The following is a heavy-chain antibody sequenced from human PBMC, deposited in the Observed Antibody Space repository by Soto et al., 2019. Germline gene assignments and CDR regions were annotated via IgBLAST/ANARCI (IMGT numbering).Heavy chain of an antibody. Sequence: ASVKVSCKASGYTFTSYGISWVRQAPGQGLEGMGWISAYNGNTNYAQKLQGRVTMTTDTSTSTAYMELRSLRSADTAVYYCARVYQNRYYFDYWGQGTLVTVSS. J-gene: IGHJ4*02. CDR2: ISAYNGNT. CDR1: GYTFTSYG. CDR3: ARVYQNRYYFDY. D-gene: IGHD2-2*02. V-gene: IGHV1-18*01.